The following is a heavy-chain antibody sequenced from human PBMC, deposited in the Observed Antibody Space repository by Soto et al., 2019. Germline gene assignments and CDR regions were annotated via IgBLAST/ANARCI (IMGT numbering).Heavy chain of an antibody. J-gene: IGHJ6*02. D-gene: IGHD3-9*01. V-gene: IGHV1-46*01. CDR1: GYTFTGYY. CDR2: INPSGGRT. CDR3: ARENGDYDILTDDYPYYYYGMDV. Sequence: QVQLEQSGAEVKKPGASVKVSCKASGYTFTGYYVHWVRQAPGQGLEWLGIINPSGGRTSYAQTLQGRITVTRDTSTSTGYMQLSSLRSEDTAVYYCARENGDYDILTDDYPYYYYGMDVWGQGTTVTVSS.